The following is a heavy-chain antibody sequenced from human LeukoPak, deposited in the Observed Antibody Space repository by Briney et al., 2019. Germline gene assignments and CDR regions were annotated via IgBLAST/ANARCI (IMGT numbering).Heavy chain of an antibody. CDR1: GDSLCRYY. CDR3: ARVWRSLFDY. J-gene: IGHJ4*02. CDR2: IYTSGST. V-gene: IGHV4-4*07. Sequence: SETLSLTCTVSGDSLCRYYWSWIWQSPGKGLGCIGRIYTSGSTTYNPSLTSRVTMSVDTSKHQFSLKLSSVTAADTAVYYCARVWRSLFDYWGQGTLVTVSS. D-gene: IGHD1-1*01.